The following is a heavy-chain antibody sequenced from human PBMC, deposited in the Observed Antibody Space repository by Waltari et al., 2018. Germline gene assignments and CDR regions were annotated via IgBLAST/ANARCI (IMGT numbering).Heavy chain of an antibody. J-gene: IGHJ4*02. V-gene: IGHV1-2*05. CDR1: VYPFPPFF. CDR3: ARESARWKGYSDYDWGY. Sequence: QVHLVQSGAEVKKSGASVKVSCRASVYPFPPFFLHWLRQAPGQGLEWMGRLNPSTGGTDYAQRFQGRVTLTRDTSINTAVLEVNTLTSGDTGVYYCARESARWKGYSDYDWGYWGQGTLVTVSS. CDR2: LNPSTGGT. D-gene: IGHD5-12*01.